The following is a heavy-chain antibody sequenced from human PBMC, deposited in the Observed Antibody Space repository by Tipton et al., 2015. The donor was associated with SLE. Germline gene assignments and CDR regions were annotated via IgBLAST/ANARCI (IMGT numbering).Heavy chain of an antibody. D-gene: IGHD3-3*01. J-gene: IGHJ4*02. V-gene: IGHV4-39*07. CDR3: ARQDGFGEKFFYFDY. Sequence: TLSLTCTVSGGSISSSSYYWGWIRQPPGKGLEWIGSIYYSGSTYYNPSLKSRVTISVDTSKNQFSLKLSSVTAADTAVYYCARQDGFGEKFFYFDYWGQGTLVTVSS. CDR1: GGSISSSSYY. CDR2: IYYSGST.